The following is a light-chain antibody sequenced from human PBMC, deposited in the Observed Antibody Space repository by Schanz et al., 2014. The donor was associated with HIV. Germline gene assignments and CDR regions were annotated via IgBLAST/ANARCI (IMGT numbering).Light chain of an antibody. CDR1: NSDVGGHNY. CDR2: EVT. V-gene: IGLV2-8*01. Sequence: QSALTQPPSASGSPGQSVTISCTGTNSDVGGHNYVSWFQQHPGKAPRLIIYEVTKRPSGVPDRFSGSKSGNTASLIVSGLQAEDEAEYYCSSYTSSSTCVFGTGTKLTVL. CDR3: SSYTSSSTCV. J-gene: IGLJ1*01.